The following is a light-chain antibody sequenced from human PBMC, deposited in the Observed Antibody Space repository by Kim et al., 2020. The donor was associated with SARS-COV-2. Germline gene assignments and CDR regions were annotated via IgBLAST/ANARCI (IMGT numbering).Light chain of an antibody. Sequence: RVTTASSCRINSIEKNVVSWYQHLRRAPTNLVMDSNDHRPSGVPGRSAGTTGGTSASPTTSGLQSEEEDDYYCAAWDGSLQGSVFGGGTQLTVL. V-gene: IGLV1-44*01. CDR2: SND. CDR1: INSIEKNV. CDR3: AAWDGSLQGSV. J-gene: IGLJ2*01.